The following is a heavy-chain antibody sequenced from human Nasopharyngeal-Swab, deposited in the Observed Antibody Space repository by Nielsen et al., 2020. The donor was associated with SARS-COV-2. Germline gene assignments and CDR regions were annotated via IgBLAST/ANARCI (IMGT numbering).Heavy chain of an antibody. V-gene: IGHV3-23*01. J-gene: IGHJ1*01. CDR3: AKAPRGITMSYFQH. Sequence: GASLQNSCAASGFTFCSYVMSRVPPAPGRGLEWVSAISGSGGSTYYADSVKGRFTISRDNSKNTLYLQMNSLRAEDTAVYYCAKAPRGITMSYFQHWGQGTLVTVSS. CDR2: ISGSGGST. D-gene: IGHD3-10*02. CDR1: GFTFCSYV.